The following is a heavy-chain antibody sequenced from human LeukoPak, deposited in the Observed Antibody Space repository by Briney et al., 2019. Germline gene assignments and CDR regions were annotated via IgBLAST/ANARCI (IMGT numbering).Heavy chain of an antibody. D-gene: IGHD6-19*01. CDR1: GYTFTGNA. Sequence: ASVKVSCKASGYTFTGNAINWVRQAPRQGLEWMGWINPNTGNPTYAQGFTGRFVFSLDTSVSTAYLQISSLKAEDTAVYYCARSRSDWYVNTAGHWGQGTLVTVSS. J-gene: IGHJ4*02. CDR2: INPNTGNP. CDR3: ARSRSDWYVNTAGH. V-gene: IGHV7-4-1*02.